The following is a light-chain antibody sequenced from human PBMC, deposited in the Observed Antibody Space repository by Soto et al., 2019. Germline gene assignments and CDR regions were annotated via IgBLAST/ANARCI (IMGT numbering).Light chain of an antibody. CDR2: EVS. CDR3: SSFAGNNNLV. V-gene: IGLV2-8*01. Sequence: QSVLTQPPSASGSPGQSVTISCTGTSSDVGGYNYVSWYQQHPGKAPKLMISEVSKRPSGVPDRFSGSKSGNTASLTVSGLQAEEEAYYYCSSFAGNNNLVFGGGTKVTVL. CDR1: SSDVGGYNY. J-gene: IGLJ2*01.